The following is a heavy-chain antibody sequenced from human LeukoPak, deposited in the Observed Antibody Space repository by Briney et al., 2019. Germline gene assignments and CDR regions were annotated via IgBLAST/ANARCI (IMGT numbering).Heavy chain of an antibody. V-gene: IGHV3-11*01. J-gene: IGHJ4*02. CDR2: ISSRGSTI. Sequence: PGGSLRLSCAASGFTVSSNYLSWVRQAPGQGLEWVSYISSRGSTIFYADSVKGRFTISRDNAKNTLYLQMNSLRAEDTAVYYCAKNYDSSGYYPRDYWGQGTLVTVSS. D-gene: IGHD3-22*01. CDR1: GFTVSSNY. CDR3: AKNYDSSGYYPRDY.